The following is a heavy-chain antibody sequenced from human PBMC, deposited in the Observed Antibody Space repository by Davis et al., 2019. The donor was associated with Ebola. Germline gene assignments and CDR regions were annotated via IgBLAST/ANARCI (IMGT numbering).Heavy chain of an antibody. CDR3: ARGPIVVVPAATYGMDV. CDR1: GGSFSGYY. Sequence: MPSETLSLTCAVYGGSFSGYYWSWIRQPPGKGLEWIGEINHSGSTNYNPSLKSRVTISVDTSKNQFSLKLSSVTAADTAVYYCARGPIVVVPAATYGMDVWGQGATVTVSS. D-gene: IGHD2-2*01. CDR2: INHSGST. V-gene: IGHV4-34*01. J-gene: IGHJ6*02.